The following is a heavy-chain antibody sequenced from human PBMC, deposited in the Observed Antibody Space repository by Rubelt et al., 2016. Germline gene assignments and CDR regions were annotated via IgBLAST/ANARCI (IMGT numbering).Heavy chain of an antibody. CDR3: ARDSGIYDSSGNYID. CDR2: ISGGST. J-gene: IGHJ4*02. D-gene: IGHD3-22*01. Sequence: WVSSISGGSTYYADSVKGRFTISRDNSKNTLYLQMNSLRAEDTAVYYCARDSGIYDSSGNYIDWGQGTLVTVSS. V-gene: IGHV3-38*02.